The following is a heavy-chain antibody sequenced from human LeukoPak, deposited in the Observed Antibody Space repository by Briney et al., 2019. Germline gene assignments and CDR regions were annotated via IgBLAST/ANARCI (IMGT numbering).Heavy chain of an antibody. CDR2: IYSTGST. CDR3: ARMSYDRTGEGRANLYYYYMAV. V-gene: IGHV4-4*07. J-gene: IGHJ6*03. D-gene: IGHD3-3*01. CDR1: GGSVSGYY. Sequence: WETLSLTCTVSGGSVSGYYCSWIRQPAGKGLQWTGGIYSTGSTDYNASLKSRVTMSVDTSKNQFSLKLSSVTAADTAVYYCARMSYDRTGEGRANLYYYYMAVWGKGTTVTVSS.